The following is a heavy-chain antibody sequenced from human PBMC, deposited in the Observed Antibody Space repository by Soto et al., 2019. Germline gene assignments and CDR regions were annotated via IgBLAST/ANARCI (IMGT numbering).Heavy chain of an antibody. D-gene: IGHD6-13*01. V-gene: IGHV3-21*01. CDR1: GFTFSSYS. J-gene: IGHJ1*01. CDR2: ISSSSSYI. Sequence: EVQLVESGGGLVKPGGSLRLSCAASGFTFSSYSMNWVRQAPGKGLEWVSSISSSSSYIYYADSVKGRFTISRDNAKNSLYLQMNSLSAEDTVVYYCARSWGITAAGTAEYFQHWGQGTLVTVSS. CDR3: ARSWGITAAGTAEYFQH.